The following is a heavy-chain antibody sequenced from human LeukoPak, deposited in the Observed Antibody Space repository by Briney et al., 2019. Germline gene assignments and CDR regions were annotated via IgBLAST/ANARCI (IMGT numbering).Heavy chain of an antibody. Sequence: GGSLRLSCAASGFTFSSYGMHWVRQAPGKGLEWVAVIWYDGSNKYYADSVKGRFTISRDNSKDTLYLQMNSLRAEDTAVYYCASSTLEYYFDYWGQGTLVTVSS. CDR1: GFTFSSYG. V-gene: IGHV3-33*01. CDR2: IWYDGSNK. CDR3: ASSTLEYYFDY. J-gene: IGHJ4*02.